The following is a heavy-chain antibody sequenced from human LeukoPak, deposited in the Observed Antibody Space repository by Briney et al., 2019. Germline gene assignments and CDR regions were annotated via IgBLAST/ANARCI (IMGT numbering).Heavy chain of an antibody. CDR1: GFTFSSYS. CDR3: ARDIYCSGGSCYPTGRFDY. D-gene: IGHD2-15*01. V-gene: IGHV3-21*01. CDR2: ISSSSSYI. J-gene: IGHJ4*02. Sequence: GGSLRLSCAASGFTFSSYSMNWVRQAPGKGLEWVSSISSSSSYIYYADSVKGRFTISRANAKNSLYLQMNSLRAEDTAVYYCARDIYCSGGSCYPTGRFDYWGQGTLVTVSS.